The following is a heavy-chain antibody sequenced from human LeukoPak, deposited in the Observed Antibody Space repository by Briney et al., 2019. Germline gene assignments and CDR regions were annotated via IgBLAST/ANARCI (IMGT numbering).Heavy chain of an antibody. J-gene: IGHJ4*02. V-gene: IGHV3-11*05. CDR2: ISSSSSYT. CDR3: ARDRVGYCSSTSCHLFDY. D-gene: IGHD2-2*01. CDR1: GFTFSDYY. Sequence: GGFLRLSCAASGFTFSDYYMSWIRQAPGKGLEWVSYISSSSSYTNYADSVKGRFTISRDNAKNSLYLQMNSLRAEDTAVYYCARDRVGYCSSTSCHLFDYWGQGTLVTVSS.